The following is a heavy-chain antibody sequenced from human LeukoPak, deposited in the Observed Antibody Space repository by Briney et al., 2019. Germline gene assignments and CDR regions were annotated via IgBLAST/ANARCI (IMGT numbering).Heavy chain of an antibody. J-gene: IGHJ4*02. CDR2: ITISGSTI. V-gene: IGHV3-48*03. CDR3: ARATSFDY. CDR1: GFTFSSYA. Sequence: AGSLRLSCAASGFTFSSYAMNWVRQAPGKGLEWVSYITISGSTIYYADSVKGRFTISRDNAKNSLYLQMNSLRAEDTAVYYCARATSFDYWGQGTLVTVSS.